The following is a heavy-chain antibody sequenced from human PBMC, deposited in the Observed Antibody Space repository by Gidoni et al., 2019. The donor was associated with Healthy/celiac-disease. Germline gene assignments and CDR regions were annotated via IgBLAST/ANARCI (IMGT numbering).Heavy chain of an antibody. Sequence: STYYNPSLKSRVTISVDTSKNQFSLKLSSVTAADTAVYYCASEVGASLSAFDIWGQGTMVTVSS. V-gene: IGHV4-30-2*04. D-gene: IGHD1-26*01. CDR2: ST. J-gene: IGHJ3*02. CDR3: ASEVGASLSAFDI.